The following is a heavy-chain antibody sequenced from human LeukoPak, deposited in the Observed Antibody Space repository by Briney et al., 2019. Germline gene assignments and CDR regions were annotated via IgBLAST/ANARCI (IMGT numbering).Heavy chain of an antibody. CDR3: SCGTAARYYFDY. Sequence: ASVKVSCKASGYTFTGYYMHWVRQAPGQGLEWMGWTNPNSGGTNYAQKFQGRVTMTRDTSISTAYMELSRLRSDDTAVYYCSCGTAARYYFDYWGQGTLVTVSS. CDR1: GYTFTGYY. CDR2: TNPNSGGT. V-gene: IGHV1-2*02. J-gene: IGHJ4*02. D-gene: IGHD2-15*01.